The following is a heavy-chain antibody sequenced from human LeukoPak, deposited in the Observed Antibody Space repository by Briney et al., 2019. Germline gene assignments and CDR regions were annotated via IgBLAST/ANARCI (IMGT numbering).Heavy chain of an antibody. CDR2: TSGDSNTI. V-gene: IGHV3-11*04. D-gene: IGHD6-19*01. J-gene: IGHJ5*02. CDR3: AAGWYTFAP. Sequence: PGGSLRLSCAASEFNFSDYYMTWLRQAPGKGLEWVSYTSGDSNTIDYADSVKGRFTISRDNAKNSMYLQLSSLRVEDTAVYYCAAGWYTFAPWGQGTPVTVSS. CDR1: EFNFSDYY.